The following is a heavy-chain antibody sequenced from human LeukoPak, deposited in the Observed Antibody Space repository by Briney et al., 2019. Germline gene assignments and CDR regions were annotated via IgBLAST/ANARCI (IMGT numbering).Heavy chain of an antibody. J-gene: IGHJ4*02. CDR3: ARGLGLSYFDY. D-gene: IGHD3-16*01. CDR2: IYYTRSS. CDR1: SGSTSTFY. Sequence: SETLSLACTVSSGSTSTFYWSWVRPPPGKGLEWIGYIYYTRSSNYNPSLKSRVTISVDTSQNQFSLKLNTGRAADTAVYYCARGLGLSYFDYWGQGILVTVSS. V-gene: IGHV4-59*01.